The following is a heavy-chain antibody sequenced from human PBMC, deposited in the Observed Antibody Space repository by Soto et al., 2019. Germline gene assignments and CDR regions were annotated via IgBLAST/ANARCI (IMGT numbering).Heavy chain of an antibody. Sequence: SETLSLTCAVSGASISTNNWWTWVRQPPGKGLEWIGEIYHSGTNNYNPSLKSRVTISIDKSNNQFSLNLRSVTAADTAVYYCARSVFPWGQGTLVTVSS. V-gene: IGHV4-4*02. J-gene: IGHJ5*02. CDR1: GASISTNNW. CDR3: ARSVFP. CDR2: IYHSGTN.